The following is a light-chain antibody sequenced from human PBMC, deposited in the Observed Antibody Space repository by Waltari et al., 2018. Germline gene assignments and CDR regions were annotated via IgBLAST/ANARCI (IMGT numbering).Light chain of an antibody. CDR1: LSNNESKT. CDR2: GDN. V-gene: IGLV1-44*01. CDR3: AGWDDSLNGPV. Sequence: QSVLTQPPSASGTPGQRVPISCSGRLSNNESKTVNWYRQLPGTAPKLLIYGDNQRPSGVPDRFSGSKSGTSASLAISGLQSADEADYYCAGWDDSLNGPVFGGVTKLTVL. J-gene: IGLJ3*02.